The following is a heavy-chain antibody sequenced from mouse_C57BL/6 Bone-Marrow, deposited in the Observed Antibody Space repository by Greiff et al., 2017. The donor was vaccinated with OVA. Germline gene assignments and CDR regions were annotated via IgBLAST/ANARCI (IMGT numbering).Heavy chain of an antibody. Sequence: EVQLQQSGGGLVQPKGSLKLSCAASGFSFNTYAMNWVRQAPGKGLEWVARIRSKSNNYATYYADSVKDRFTISRDDSESMLYLQMNNLKTEDTAMYYCVREDYGSSSWFAYWGQGTLVTVSA. J-gene: IGHJ3*01. V-gene: IGHV10-1*01. CDR2: IRSKSNNYAT. CDR3: VREDYGSSSWFAY. CDR1: GFSFNTYA. D-gene: IGHD1-1*01.